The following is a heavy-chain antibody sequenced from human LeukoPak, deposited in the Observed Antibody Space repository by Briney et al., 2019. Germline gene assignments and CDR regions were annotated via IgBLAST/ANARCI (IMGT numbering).Heavy chain of an antibody. J-gene: IGHJ4*02. D-gene: IGHD3-10*01. CDR3: AKASRITMVRGAYFDY. CDR2: ISGSGGST. V-gene: IGHV3-23*01. CDR1: GFTFSSHA. Sequence: GGSLRLSCAASGFTFSSHAMTWVRQAPGKGLEWVSAISGSGGSTYYADSVKGRFTISRDNSKNTLYLQMNSLRPEDTAVYYCAKASRITMVRGAYFDYWGQGTLVTVS.